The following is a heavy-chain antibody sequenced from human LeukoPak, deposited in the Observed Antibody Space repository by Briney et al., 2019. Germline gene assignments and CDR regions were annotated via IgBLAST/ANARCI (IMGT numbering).Heavy chain of an antibody. V-gene: IGHV3-13*04. CDR2: IGSAGDT. CDR3: ARGGSSGWRNWFDP. D-gene: IGHD6-19*01. Sequence: PGGSLRLSCAASGFTFSSYGMHWVRHVRGKGLEWVSAIGSAGDTYYPGSVRGRFTISREDAKNSLYLQMNSLRAGDTAVYYCARGGSSGWRNWFDPWGQGTLVTVSS. J-gene: IGHJ5*02. CDR1: GFTFSSYG.